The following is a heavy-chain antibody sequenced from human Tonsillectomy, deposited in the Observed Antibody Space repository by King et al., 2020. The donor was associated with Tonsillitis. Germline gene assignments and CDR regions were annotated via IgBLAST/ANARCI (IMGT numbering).Heavy chain of an antibody. D-gene: IGHD3-22*01. J-gene: IGHJ4*01. CDR2: MWYDGSNK. Sequence: VQLVESGGGVVQPGRSLRLSCAASGFTFSSYGMHWVRQAPGKGLEWVAFMWYDGSNKYYADSVKGRFTISRDNSKNTLYLQMNSLRADDTAVYYCARDQWSDSSGSPFDYWGHGALLTVSS. CDR1: GFTFSSYG. CDR3: ARDQWSDSSGSPFDY. V-gene: IGHV3-33*01.